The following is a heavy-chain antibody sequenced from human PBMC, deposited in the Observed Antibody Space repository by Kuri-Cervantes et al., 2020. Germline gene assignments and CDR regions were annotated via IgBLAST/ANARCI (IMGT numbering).Heavy chain of an antibody. CDR2: IYTSGST. J-gene: IGHJ4*02. CDR1: GGSISSYY. Sequence: SETLSLTCTVSGGSISSYYWSWIRQPAGKGLEWIGRIYTSGSTNYNPSLESRVTISVDTSKNQFSLKLSSVTAADTAVYYCARHDSSGWYSERVVDYWGQGTWSPSPQ. D-gene: IGHD6-19*01. V-gene: IGHV4-4*07. CDR3: ARHDSSGWYSERVVDY.